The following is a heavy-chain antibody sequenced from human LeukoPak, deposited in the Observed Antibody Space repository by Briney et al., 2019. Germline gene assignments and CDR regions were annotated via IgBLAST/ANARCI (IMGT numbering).Heavy chain of an antibody. V-gene: IGHV5-51*01. CDR1: GYRFTSYW. Sequence: GESLQISCKGSGYRFTSYWIGWVRPLPGKGLGWMGILYPGDSDTTYSPSFQGQVTTSADKSISTAYLQWSSLKASDTAMYYCARHRSSWALQDYYYYGMDVWGQGTTVTVSS. CDR3: ARHRSSWALQDYYYYGMDV. CDR2: LYPGDSDT. D-gene: IGHD6-13*01. J-gene: IGHJ6*02.